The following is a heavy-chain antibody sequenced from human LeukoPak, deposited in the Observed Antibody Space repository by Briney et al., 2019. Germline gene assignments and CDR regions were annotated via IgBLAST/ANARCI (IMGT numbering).Heavy chain of an antibody. V-gene: IGHV4-39*01. Sequence: PSETLSLTRTVSGDSISSSSYYWGWIRQPPGKGLEWIGSIYYSGSTYYNPSLKSRVTISVDTSKNQFSLKLNSVTAADTAVYCCARHTLITILGVITTEYLQHWGQGTLVTVSS. CDR2: IYYSGST. CDR3: ARHTLITILGVITTEYLQH. CDR1: GDSISSSSYY. J-gene: IGHJ1*01. D-gene: IGHD3-3*01.